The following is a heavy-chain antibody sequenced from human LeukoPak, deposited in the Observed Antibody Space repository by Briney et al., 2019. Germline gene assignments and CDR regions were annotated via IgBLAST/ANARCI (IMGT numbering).Heavy chain of an antibody. D-gene: IGHD6-13*01. CDR2: INSDGSST. Sequence: PGGSLRLSCAASGFTFSSYWMHWVRQAPGKGLVWVSRINSDGSSTSYADSVKGRFTISRDNAKNTLYLQMNNLRGEDTAVYYCASSNPAGSSWRPFDNWGQGTLVTVSS. J-gene: IGHJ4*02. CDR1: GFTFSSYW. V-gene: IGHV3-74*01. CDR3: ASSNPAGSSWRPFDN.